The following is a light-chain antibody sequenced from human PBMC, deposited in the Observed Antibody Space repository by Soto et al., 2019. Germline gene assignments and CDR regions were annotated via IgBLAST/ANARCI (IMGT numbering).Light chain of an antibody. CDR2: AAS. Sequence: DIQMTQSPPSLSASVGDRVTITCRASQSISNYLSWYQQQPGKAPKLLIYAASSLQSVVPSRFSGRRSGTDFTLTISSLEPEDFAVYYCQHRSNWPLTFGGGTNLEIK. CDR3: QHRSNWPLT. CDR1: QSISNY. V-gene: IGKV1-39*01. J-gene: IGKJ4*01.